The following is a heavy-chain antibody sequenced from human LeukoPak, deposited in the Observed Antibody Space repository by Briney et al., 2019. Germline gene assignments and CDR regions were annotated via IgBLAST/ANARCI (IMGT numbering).Heavy chain of an antibody. CDR2: ISYDGSNK. D-gene: IGHD4-17*01. CDR1: GFTFSSYA. CDR3: ARDFDYGNYYYYGMDV. Sequence: GRSLRLSCAASGFTFSSYAMHWVRQAPGKGLEWVAVISYDGSNKYYADSVKGRFTISRDNSKNTLYLQMNSLRAEDTAVHYCARDFDYGNYYYYGMDVWGQGTTVTVSS. J-gene: IGHJ6*02. V-gene: IGHV3-30*04.